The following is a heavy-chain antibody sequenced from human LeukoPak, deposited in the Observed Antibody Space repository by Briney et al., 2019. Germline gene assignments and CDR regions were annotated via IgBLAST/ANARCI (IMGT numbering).Heavy chain of an antibody. CDR2: IYHSGST. D-gene: IGHD2-8*02. Sequence: SETLSLTCAVSGYSISSGYYWGWIRQPPGKGLEWIGSIYHSGSTYYNPSLKSRVTISVDTSKNQFSLKLSSVTAADTAMYYCARPVWSAWFDPWGQGTLVTVSS. V-gene: IGHV4-38-2*01. CDR1: GYSISSGYY. CDR3: ARPVWSAWFDP. J-gene: IGHJ5*02.